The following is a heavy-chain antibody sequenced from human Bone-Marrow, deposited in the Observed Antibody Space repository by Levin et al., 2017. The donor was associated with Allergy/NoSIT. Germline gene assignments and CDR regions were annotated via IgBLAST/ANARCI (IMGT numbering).Heavy chain of an antibody. D-gene: IGHD4-17*01. J-gene: IGHJ4*02. Sequence: GESLKISCAASGFTFTSYAMSWVRQAPGKGLEWVSAINGRGSGTYYADSVKGRFTISRDNSKNMLYLQMNSLRAEDTAIYYCAKDPQTTVALGYWGQGTLVTVSS. CDR1: GFTFTSYA. V-gene: IGHV3-23*01. CDR2: INGRGSGT. CDR3: AKDPQTTVALGY.